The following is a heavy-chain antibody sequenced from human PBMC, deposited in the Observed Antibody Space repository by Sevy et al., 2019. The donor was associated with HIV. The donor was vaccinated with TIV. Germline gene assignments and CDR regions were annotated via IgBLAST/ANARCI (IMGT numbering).Heavy chain of an antibody. Sequence: GGSLRLSCAASGFTFNKYNMNWVRQAPGKGLEWVSTITGYSTDIYYARSVKGRFTISRDDAKNSLYLQMNGLRAEDTAIYYCARAEQTYFFDYWGQGTLVTVSS. CDR1: GFTFNKYN. CDR2: ITGYSTDI. V-gene: IGHV3-21*06. CDR3: ARAEQTYFFDY. J-gene: IGHJ4*02.